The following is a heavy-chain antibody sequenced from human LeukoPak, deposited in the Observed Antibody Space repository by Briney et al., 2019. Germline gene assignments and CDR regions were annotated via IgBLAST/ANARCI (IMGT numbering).Heavy chain of an antibody. V-gene: IGHV3-30*04. D-gene: IGHD5-12*01. CDR1: GFTFSTYG. J-gene: IGHJ4*02. Sequence: PGGSLRLSCVASGFTFSTYGMHWVRQAPGKGLDCVAVISHDGSQKYYADSVKGRFTISRDNAKNTLSLHMNSLRAEDTSLYYCAKDRAAEVVTTFDSWGQGTLVTVSS. CDR2: ISHDGSQK. CDR3: AKDRAAEVVTTFDS.